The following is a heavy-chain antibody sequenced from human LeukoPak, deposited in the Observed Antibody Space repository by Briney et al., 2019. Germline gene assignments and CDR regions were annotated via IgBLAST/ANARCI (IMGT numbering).Heavy chain of an antibody. Sequence: SLKVSCKASGGTFSSYAISWVRQAPGQGLEWMGGIIPIFGTENYAQKFQGRVTITTDESTSTAYMELSSLRSEDTAVYYCARPRHYDILTGYYNEGLDYWGQGTLVTVSS. D-gene: IGHD3-9*01. V-gene: IGHV1-69*05. CDR3: ARPRHYDILTGYYNEGLDY. CDR2: IIPIFGTE. CDR1: GGTFSSYA. J-gene: IGHJ4*02.